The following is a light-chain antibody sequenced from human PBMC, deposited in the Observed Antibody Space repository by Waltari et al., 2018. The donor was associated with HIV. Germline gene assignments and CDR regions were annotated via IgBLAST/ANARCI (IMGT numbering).Light chain of an antibody. V-gene: IGKV3-20*01. J-gene: IGKJ1*01. CDR3: QQYVGSLWT. CDR2: STS. CDR1: QRVSSRH. Sequence: EIVLTQSPGTLSLSPGERATLSCRASQRVSSRHLTWYQQKPGQAPRLLIYSTSNRATGIPDRFSGSGSGTDFTLTISRLEPEDFAVYYCQQYVGSLWTFGQGTKVEIK.